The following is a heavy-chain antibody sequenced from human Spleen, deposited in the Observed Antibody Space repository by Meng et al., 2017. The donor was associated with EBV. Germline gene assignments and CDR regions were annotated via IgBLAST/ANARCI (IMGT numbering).Heavy chain of an antibody. CDR1: GFPFMCYY. Sequence: GRFAQLGASLGLSWSDSGFPFMCYYLPVVGPASGSVLELVTVTSYDGSNAYYADSVKGRFTVSRDNSKNTVYLQMNILRAEDTAMYYCAKDRSTFGDLWFFDYWGHGTLVTVSS. J-gene: IGHJ4*01. D-gene: IGHD3-10*01. CDR2: TSYDGSNA. V-gene: IGHV3-30*14. CDR3: AKDRSTFGDLWFFDY.